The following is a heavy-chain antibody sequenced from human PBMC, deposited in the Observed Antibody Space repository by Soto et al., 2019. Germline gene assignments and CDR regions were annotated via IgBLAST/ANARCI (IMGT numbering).Heavy chain of an antibody. V-gene: IGHV4-59*03. D-gene: IGHD3-3*01. CDR1: GDSITGAH. CDR3: ATRITVFGLLIPPFDP. CDR2: INHRGGT. Sequence: SETLSLTCTVSGDSITGAHWNWIRQPLGKPLEWIGDINHRGGTNYNPSLKSRVTMSVDTSKNQFSLRLSSVTAADTAIYYCATRITVFGLLIPPFDPWGQGTQVTVSS. J-gene: IGHJ5*02.